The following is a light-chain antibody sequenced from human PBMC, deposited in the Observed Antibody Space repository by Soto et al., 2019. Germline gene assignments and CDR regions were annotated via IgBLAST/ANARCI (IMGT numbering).Light chain of an antibody. V-gene: IGLV4-60*03. CDR1: SGHSSYI. CDR2: LEGSGNY. CDR3: ETWDSNTRV. J-gene: IGLJ3*02. Sequence: QLVLTQSSSASASLGSSVKLTCTLSSGHSSYIIAWHQQQPGKAPRYLMKLEGSGNYNKGSGVPDRFSGSSSGADRYLSISNLPSEDEADYYCETWDSNTRVFGGGTKLTVL.